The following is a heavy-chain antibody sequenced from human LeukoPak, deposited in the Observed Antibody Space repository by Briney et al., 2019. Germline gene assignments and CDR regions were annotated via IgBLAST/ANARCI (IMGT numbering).Heavy chain of an antibody. CDR3: ARERSLVVIRPFDY. J-gene: IGHJ4*02. CDR2: IKQDGSEK. V-gene: IGHV3-7*01. D-gene: IGHD3-3*01. Sequence: GGSLRLSCAASGFTFSSYWMSWVRQAPGKGLEWVANIKQDGSEKYYVDSVKGRITISRDNAKNSLYLQMNSLRAEDTAVYYCARERSLVVIRPFDYWGQGTRVTVSS. CDR1: GFTFSSYW.